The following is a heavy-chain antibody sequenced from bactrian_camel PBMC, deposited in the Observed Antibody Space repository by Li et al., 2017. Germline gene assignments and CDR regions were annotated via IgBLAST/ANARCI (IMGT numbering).Heavy chain of an antibody. V-gene: IGHV3S1*01. CDR1: GYIYNIGC. D-gene: IGHD3*01. J-gene: IGHJ4*01. CDR3: AKDLSPSVGGWDLHY. Sequence: VQLVESGGGSVQAGGSLRLSCKASGYIYNIGCMAWFRQAPGKEREGVASIVRGNGRTYYADSVKGRFAISRDDAKNTLYLQLMSLKTEDTAMYYCAKDLSPSVGGWDLHYWGQGTQVTVS. CDR2: IVRGNGRT.